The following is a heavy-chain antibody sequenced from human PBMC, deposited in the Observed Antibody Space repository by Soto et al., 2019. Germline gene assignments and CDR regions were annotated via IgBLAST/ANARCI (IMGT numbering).Heavy chain of an antibody. Sequence: QITLKESGPTLVRPAHTLTLTCGFSGFSLSSYGMGVAWIRQPPGKALEWLARIYWVDDKRHSPSLKDRLAISKDTSSNQVVLTITNMDPGDTATSFCAHAGDYDLLTFDHWGPGALVTVSS. J-gene: IGHJ4*02. CDR3: AHAGDYDLLTFDH. V-gene: IGHV2-5*02. CDR2: IYWVDDK. D-gene: IGHD4-17*01. CDR1: GFSLSSYGMG.